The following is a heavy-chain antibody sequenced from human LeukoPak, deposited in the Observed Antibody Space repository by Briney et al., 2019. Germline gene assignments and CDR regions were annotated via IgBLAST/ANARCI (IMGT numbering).Heavy chain of an antibody. J-gene: IGHJ4*02. D-gene: IGHD6-13*01. CDR3: AREGTSSWSDY. CDR1: GGSISGYY. Sequence: SETLSLTCTVSGGSISGYYWSWIRQAAGKGLERIGRIYTSGSTKYNSSLKSRVTMSVDTSKNQFSLKLSSVTAADTAVYYWAREGTSSWSDYWGQGALVTISS. V-gene: IGHV4-4*07. CDR2: IYTSGST.